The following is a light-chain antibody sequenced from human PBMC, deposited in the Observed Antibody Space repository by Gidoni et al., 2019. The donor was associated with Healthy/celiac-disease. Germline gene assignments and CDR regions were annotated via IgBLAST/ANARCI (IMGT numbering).Light chain of an antibody. CDR2: DVS. V-gene: IGLV2-11*01. CDR1: SSDVGGYNY. CDR3: CSYAGSSV. J-gene: IGLJ2*01. Sequence: QSALTQPRSVSGSPGPSVPISCTGTSSDVGGYNYVSWYQQHPGKAPKLMIYDVSKRPSGVPDRFSGSKSGNTASLTISGLQAEDEADYYCCSYAGSSVFGGGTKLTVL.